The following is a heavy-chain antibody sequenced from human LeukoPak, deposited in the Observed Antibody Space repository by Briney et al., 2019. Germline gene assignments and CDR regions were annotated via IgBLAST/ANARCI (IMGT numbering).Heavy chain of an antibody. V-gene: IGHV1-2*06. CDR3: ARSNRDTDFDY. Sequence: ASVKVSCKASGYTFTGYYMHWVRQAPGQGLEWMGRINPNSGGTNYAQKFQGRVTMTRDTSTSTVYMELSSLRSEDAAVYYCARSNRDTDFDYWGQGTLVTVSS. CDR1: GYTFTGYY. CDR2: INPNSGGT. D-gene: IGHD1-14*01. J-gene: IGHJ4*02.